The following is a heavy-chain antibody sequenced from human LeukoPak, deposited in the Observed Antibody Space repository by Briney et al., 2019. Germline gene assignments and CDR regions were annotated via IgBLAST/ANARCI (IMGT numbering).Heavy chain of an antibody. CDR1: GGSISSYY. CDR3: ARDVSGRFDP. V-gene: IGHV4-59*01. Sequence: PSETLSLTCTVSGGSISSYYWSWIRQPPGKGLEWIGYIYYSGSTNYNPSLKSRVTISVDTSKNQFSLKLSSVTAAGTAVYYCARDVSGRFDPWGQGILVTVSS. D-gene: IGHD3-10*01. J-gene: IGHJ5*02. CDR2: IYYSGST.